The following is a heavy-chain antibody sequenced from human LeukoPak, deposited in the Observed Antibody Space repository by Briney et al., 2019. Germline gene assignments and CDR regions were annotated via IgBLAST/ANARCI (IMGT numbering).Heavy chain of an antibody. Sequence: PGGSLRLSCTPSGFTFSSAWMSWVRQAPGKGLEWVGLIKSKADGETTHYAAPVKDRFTLSRDDSIRTLYLQMNNLKTEDTAVYYCAADIPSAIYPIDFWGQGALVTVST. CDR1: GFTFSSAW. CDR2: IKSKADGETT. V-gene: IGHV3-15*01. D-gene: IGHD2-21*01. CDR3: AADIPSAIYPIDF. J-gene: IGHJ4*02.